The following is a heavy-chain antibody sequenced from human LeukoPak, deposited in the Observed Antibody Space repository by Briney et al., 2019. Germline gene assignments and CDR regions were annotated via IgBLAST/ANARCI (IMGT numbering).Heavy chain of an antibody. CDR3: ARVLGGLNLGMDV. J-gene: IGHJ6*04. CDR1: GYTFTSYA. V-gene: IGHV7-4-1*02. D-gene: IGHD3-16*01. CDR2: INTNTGIP. Sequence: GASVEVSCKASGYTFTSYAMNWVRQAPGQGLEWVGWINTNTGIPTYAQGFTGRFVFSLDTSVSTAYLQISSLKAEDTAVYYCARVLGGLNLGMDVWGKGTTVTVSS.